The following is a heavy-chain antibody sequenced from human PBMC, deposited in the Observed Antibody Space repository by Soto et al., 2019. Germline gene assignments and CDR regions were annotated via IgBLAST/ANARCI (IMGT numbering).Heavy chain of an antibody. CDR3: ARVIEDRWSGYDFIDY. J-gene: IGHJ4*02. CDR1: GYTFTSYG. CDR2: ISAYNGNT. V-gene: IGHV1-18*01. D-gene: IGHD5-12*01. Sequence: ASVKVSCKASGYTFTSYGISWVRQAPGQGLEWMGWISAYNGNTNYAQKLQGRVTMTTDTSTSTAYMELRSLRSDDTAVYYCARVIEDRWSGYDFIDYWGQGTRVTVSS.